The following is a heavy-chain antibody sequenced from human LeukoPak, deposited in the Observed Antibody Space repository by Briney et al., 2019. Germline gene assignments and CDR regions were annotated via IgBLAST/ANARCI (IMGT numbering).Heavy chain of an antibody. D-gene: IGHD3-10*01. CDR3: ARGYYGSGSYWDY. CDR1: GFTFSTYS. J-gene: IGHJ4*02. Sequence: PGGSLRLSCAASGFTFSTYSMNWVRQAPGRGLEWLSYISSSSSTIYSAGSMKGRFTVSRDNAKNSLYLQMNSLRAEDTAVYYCARGYYGSGSYWDYWGRGTLVTVSS. V-gene: IGHV3-48*01. CDR2: ISSSSSTI.